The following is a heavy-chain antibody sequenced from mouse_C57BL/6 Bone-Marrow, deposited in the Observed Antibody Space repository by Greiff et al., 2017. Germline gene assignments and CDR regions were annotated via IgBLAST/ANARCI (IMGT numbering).Heavy chain of an antibody. CDR2: IDPETGGT. D-gene: IGHD2-13*01. CDR3: TRRGFGEDY. CDR1: GYTFTDYE. Sequence: QVQLQQSGAELVRPGASVTLSCKASGYTFTDYEMNWVKQTPVHGLEWIGAIDPETGGTAYNQKFKGKAILTADKSSSTAYMELRSLTSEDSAVYYCTRRGFGEDYWGQGTSVTVSS. V-gene: IGHV1-15*01. J-gene: IGHJ4*01.